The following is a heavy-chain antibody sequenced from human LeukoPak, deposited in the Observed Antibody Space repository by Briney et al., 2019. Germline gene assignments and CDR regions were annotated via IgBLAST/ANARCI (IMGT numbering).Heavy chain of an antibody. CDR1: GFSMSDYW. Sequence: GGSLRLSCEASGFSMSDYWMSWVRQAPGKGLEWVGNIKQDGSERNYVDSVKGRFTISRDNAKKSLYLQMDSLRAEDAAVYYCARDWGAYYHFFDYWGQGTLVTVSS. D-gene: IGHD3-22*01. CDR3: ARDWGAYYHFFDY. J-gene: IGHJ4*02. CDR2: IKQDGSER. V-gene: IGHV3-7*01.